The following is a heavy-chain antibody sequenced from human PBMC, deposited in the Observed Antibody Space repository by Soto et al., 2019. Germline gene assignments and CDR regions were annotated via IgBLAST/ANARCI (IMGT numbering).Heavy chain of an antibody. D-gene: IGHD1-26*01. CDR2: IYYTGST. Sequence: QVQLQESCPGLVKPSETLSLTCTVSGGSVSSSSYYWGWIRQPPGRGLEWIGTIYYTGSTSYSPSLKRRVTISVDTSKNQFSLRLTSVTTTDTAVYYCAGRRAGDYYFDYWGQGTLVTVSS. CDR3: AGRRAGDYYFDY. J-gene: IGHJ4*02. V-gene: IGHV4-39*01. CDR1: GGSVSSSSYY.